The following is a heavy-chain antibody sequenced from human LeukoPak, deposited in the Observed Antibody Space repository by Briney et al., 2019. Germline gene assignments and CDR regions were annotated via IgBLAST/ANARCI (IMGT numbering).Heavy chain of an antibody. V-gene: IGHV4-61*02. CDR2: IYTTGST. CDR1: RGSISSGSYN. Sequence: SQTLSLTCTVSRGSISSGSYNWSWIRQSAGRGLEWIGRIYTTGSTNYNPSLKSRVTISADKSKNQFSLKLSSVTAADTAVYFCARVFSYSSSWSFDYWGLGTLVTVSS. D-gene: IGHD6-13*01. CDR3: ARVFSYSSSWSFDY. J-gene: IGHJ4*02.